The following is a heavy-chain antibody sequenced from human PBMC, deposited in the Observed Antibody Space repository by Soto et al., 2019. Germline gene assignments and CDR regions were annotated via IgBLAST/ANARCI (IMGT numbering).Heavy chain of an antibody. CDR2: IYYSGST. CDR1: CGSINSYY. J-gene: IGHJ4*02. D-gene: IGHD6-19*01. Sequence: TSGTLSLTCPFPCGSINSYYWGWVPEPPGKGLERIGSIYYSGSTYYNLSLKSRVTISVDTSKNQFPLKLSSVTAADTAVYYCARKGAVAGTLYYDYWGQGTLVTVSS. CDR3: ARKGAVAGTLYYDY. V-gene: IGHV4-39*01.